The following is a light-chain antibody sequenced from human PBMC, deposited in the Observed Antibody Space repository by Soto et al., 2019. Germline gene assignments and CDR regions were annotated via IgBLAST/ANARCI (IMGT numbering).Light chain of an antibody. Sequence: DTQMTQSPSTLSASVGGRVPITCRASQSIGSWLAGYKQKPGKAPKLRIYKTSILENGVPSRLSGSGSGTEFTLSISSLQPADFATDYCHQYNSYWTFGQGTKVDIK. V-gene: IGKV1-5*03. J-gene: IGKJ1*01. CDR2: KTS. CDR1: QSIGSW. CDR3: HQYNSYWT.